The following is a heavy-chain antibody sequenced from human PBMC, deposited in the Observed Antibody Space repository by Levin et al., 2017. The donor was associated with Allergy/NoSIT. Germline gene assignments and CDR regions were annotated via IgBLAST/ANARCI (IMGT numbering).Heavy chain of an antibody. J-gene: IGHJ5*02. Sequence: LGESLKISCKGSGYSFTSYWIGWVRQMPGKGLEWMGIIYPGDSDTRYSPSFQGQVTISADKSISTAYLQWSSLKASDTAMYYCARTINVIAVARIDWFDPWGQGTLVTVSS. D-gene: IGHD6-19*01. V-gene: IGHV5-51*01. CDR3: ARTINVIAVARIDWFDP. CDR2: IYPGDSDT. CDR1: GYSFTSYW.